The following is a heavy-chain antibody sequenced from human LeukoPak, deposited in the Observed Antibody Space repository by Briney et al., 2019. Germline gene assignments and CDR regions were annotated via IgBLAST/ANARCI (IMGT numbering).Heavy chain of an antibody. CDR3: AKTTTGYSSGRYPGWPADY. V-gene: IGHV3-23*01. CDR1: GFTFNSYA. CDR2: IFGSGGSP. D-gene: IGHD6-19*01. J-gene: IGHJ4*02. Sequence: PGGSLTLSCAAYGFTFNSYATYWVRQAPGKGLEWVSGIFGSGGSPHYADSVKGRFTISRDNSKNTVYLLMSSLRAEDTAVYYCAKTTTGYSSGRYPGWPADYWGQGSLVTASS.